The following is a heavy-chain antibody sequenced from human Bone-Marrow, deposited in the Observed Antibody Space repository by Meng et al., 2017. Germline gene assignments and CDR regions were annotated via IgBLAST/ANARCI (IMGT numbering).Heavy chain of an antibody. Sequence: QIQLQQSGPGLVKLSQTLSLPCAISGDSVSSNSAAWNWLRQSPSRGLEWLGRTYYRSKWYNDYAVSVKSRITINPDTSKNQFSLQLNSATPEDTAVYYCARQEGAFDYWGQGTLVTVSS. V-gene: IGHV6-1*01. CDR2: TYYRSKWYN. J-gene: IGHJ4*02. D-gene: IGHD3-16*01. CDR3: ARQEGAFDY. CDR1: GDSVSSNSAA.